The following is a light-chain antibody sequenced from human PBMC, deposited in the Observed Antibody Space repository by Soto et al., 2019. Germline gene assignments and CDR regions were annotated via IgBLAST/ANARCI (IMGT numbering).Light chain of an antibody. CDR3: QQRTKWPLT. CDR1: QSIITY. J-gene: IGKJ4*01. V-gene: IGKV3-11*01. CDR2: DAS. Sequence: EIVLTQSPATLSLSPGERATLSCRASQSIITYLAWYQQKPGQAPRLLIYDASNRATGIPARFSGSGSGTDFTLTISSLEPEDFAVYFCQQRTKWPLTFGGGTKVEIK.